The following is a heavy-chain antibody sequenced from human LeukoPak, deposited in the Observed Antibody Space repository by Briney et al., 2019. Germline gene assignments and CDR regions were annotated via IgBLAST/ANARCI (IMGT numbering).Heavy chain of an antibody. V-gene: IGHV1-8*01. Sequence: GASVKVSCKASGYTFTSYDINWVRQATGQGLEWMGWMNPNSGNTGYAQKFQGRVTMTRDTSTSTVYMELSSLRPEDTAVYYCARDEGNSSGWYTFDYWGQGTLVTVSS. CDR2: MNPNSGNT. CDR1: GYTFTSYD. D-gene: IGHD6-19*01. CDR3: ARDEGNSSGWYTFDY. J-gene: IGHJ4*02.